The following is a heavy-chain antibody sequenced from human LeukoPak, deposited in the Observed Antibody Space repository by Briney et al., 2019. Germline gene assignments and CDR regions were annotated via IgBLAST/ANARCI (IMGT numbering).Heavy chain of an antibody. CDR3: ARESFITFGGVIVNLNDAFDI. CDR2: ISGSGGST. V-gene: IGHV3-23*01. J-gene: IGHJ3*02. CDR1: GFTFSSYG. D-gene: IGHD3-16*02. Sequence: GGSLRLSCAASGFTFSSYGVSWVRQAPGKGLEWVSAISGSGGSTYYADSVKGRFTISRDNAKNSLYLQMNSLRAEDTAVYYCARESFITFGGVIVNLNDAFDIWGQGTMVTVSS.